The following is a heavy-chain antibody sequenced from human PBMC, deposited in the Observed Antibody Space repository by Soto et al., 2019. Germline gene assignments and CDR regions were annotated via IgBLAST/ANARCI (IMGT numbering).Heavy chain of an antibody. CDR2: IYPGDSRT. Sequence: GESLKISCKTSGDSFTTDWIGWVRQMPGKGLEWMGVIYPGDSRTRYSPPFQGQVTISADKSINTAYLQWSSLKASDTAMYYCAKRRFLSPESSPWGRGTLVTVSS. CDR1: GDSFTTDW. J-gene: IGHJ5*02. D-gene: IGHD3-16*02. V-gene: IGHV5-51*01. CDR3: AKRRFLSPESSP.